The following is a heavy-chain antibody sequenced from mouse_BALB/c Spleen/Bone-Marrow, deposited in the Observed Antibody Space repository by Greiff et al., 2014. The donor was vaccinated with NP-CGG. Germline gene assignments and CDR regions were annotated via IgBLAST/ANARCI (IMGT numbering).Heavy chain of an antibody. J-gene: IGHJ4*01. D-gene: IGHD2-10*02. Sequence: VQLQQSGAELVKPGASVKLSCTASGFNIKDTYMHWVKQRPEQGLEWIGRIDPANGNTKYDPKFQGKATITADTSSNTAYLQLSSLISEDTAVYYCARGIFLYGNFLLDYWGQGTSVTVSS. CDR3: ARGIFLYGNFLLDY. V-gene: IGHV14-3*02. CDR1: GFNIKDTY. CDR2: IDPANGNT.